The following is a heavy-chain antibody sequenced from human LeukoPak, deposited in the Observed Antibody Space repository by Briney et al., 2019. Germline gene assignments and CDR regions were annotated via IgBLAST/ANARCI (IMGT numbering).Heavy chain of an antibody. CDR1: GFTFSSYA. D-gene: IGHD6-19*01. V-gene: IGHV3-30*03. J-gene: IGHJ4*02. CDR3: ARTREQWQVLDY. CDR2: ISHEGSYQ. Sequence: PGGSLRLSCAASGFTFSSYAMSWVRQAPGKGLEWVAVISHEGSYQNYADSVKGRFTISRDNSKNRMFLQMNSLSAEDTGVYYCARTREQWQVLDYWGQGTLVTVSS.